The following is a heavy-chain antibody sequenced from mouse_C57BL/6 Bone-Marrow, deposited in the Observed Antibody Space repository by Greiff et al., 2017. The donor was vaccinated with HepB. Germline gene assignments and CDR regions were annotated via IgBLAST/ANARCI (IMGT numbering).Heavy chain of an antibody. CDR1: GYTFTSYG. D-gene: IGHD2-2*01. J-gene: IGHJ3*01. V-gene: IGHV1-81*01. CDR2: IYPRSGNT. CDR3: ARYDYGYDEGFAY. Sequence: ESGAELARPGASVKLSCKASGYTFTSYGISWVKQRTGQGLEWIGEIYPRSGNTYYNEKFKGKATLTADKSSSTAYMELRSLTSEDSAVYFCARYDYGYDEGFAYWGQGTLVTVSA.